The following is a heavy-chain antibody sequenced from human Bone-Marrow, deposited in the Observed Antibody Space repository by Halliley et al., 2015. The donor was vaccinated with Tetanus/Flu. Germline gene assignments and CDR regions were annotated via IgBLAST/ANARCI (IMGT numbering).Heavy chain of an antibody. Sequence: TLSLTCAVSGGSISSGGYSWSWIRQPPGQGLEWIGYIYHSGRTYYNPSLKSRVTISVDRSKNQFSLKLSSVTAADTAVYYCARGSTIGEVGFDYWGQGILVTVSS. CDR1: GGSISSGGYS. D-gene: IGHD3-16*01. J-gene: IGHJ4*02. V-gene: IGHV4-30-2*01. CDR3: ARGSTIGEVGFDY. CDR2: IYHSGRT.